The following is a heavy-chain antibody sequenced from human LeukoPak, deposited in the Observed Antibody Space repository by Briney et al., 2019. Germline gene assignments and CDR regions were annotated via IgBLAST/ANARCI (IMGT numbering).Heavy chain of an antibody. CDR3: ARGSQQLDY. J-gene: IGHJ4*02. D-gene: IGHD6-13*01. V-gene: IGHV1-18*04. CDR1: GYTFTSYR. Sequence: ASVRVSCKASGYTFTSYRITWVRQAPGQGLEWMGWISTYNGHTNYAQNLQGRVTMTTDTSTTTAYMELRSLRSDDTAVYYCARGSQQLDYWGQGTLVTVPS. CDR2: ISTYNGHT.